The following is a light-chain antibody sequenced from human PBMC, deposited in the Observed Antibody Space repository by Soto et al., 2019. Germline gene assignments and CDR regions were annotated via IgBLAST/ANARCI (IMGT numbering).Light chain of an antibody. Sequence: DIQMTQSPSTLSEFVGDTVTITCRASQSISNWLAWYQQKPGQAPKLLIHKASTLESGVPSRFSGSGSGTEFTLTISSLQPDDFATFYCQQYDRFPYTFGQGTKLEIK. V-gene: IGKV1-5*03. CDR1: QSISNW. CDR2: KAS. J-gene: IGKJ2*01. CDR3: QQYDRFPYT.